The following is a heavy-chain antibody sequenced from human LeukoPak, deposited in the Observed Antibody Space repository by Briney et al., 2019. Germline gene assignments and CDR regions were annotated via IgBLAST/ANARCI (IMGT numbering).Heavy chain of an antibody. CDR1: GGSISSYY. D-gene: IGHD3-9*01. CDR3: ARATYDTHYGMDV. Sequence: PSETLSLTCTVSGGSISSYYWSWIRHPPGKGLEWIGYIYHSGSTKYNPALERRVTISVETSKNQFSLKLSSVTAADTAVYYCARATYDTHYGMDVWGQGTTVTVSS. V-gene: IGHV4-59*01. J-gene: IGHJ6*02. CDR2: IYHSGST.